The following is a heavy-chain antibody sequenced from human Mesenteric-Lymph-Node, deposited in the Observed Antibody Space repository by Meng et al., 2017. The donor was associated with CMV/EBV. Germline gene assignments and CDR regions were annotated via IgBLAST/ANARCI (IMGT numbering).Heavy chain of an antibody. Sequence: SETLSLTCTVSGASIRNYHWNWSRQSPGKGLEWIGDIFSSGTTNSNPPLKNRVTLSVDVSKNQFSLQLTSVSAADTAVYYCARGGNWFDPWGQGTLVTVSS. CDR2: IFSSGTT. J-gene: IGHJ5*02. CDR3: ARGGNWFDP. CDR1: GASIRNYH. V-gene: IGHV4-59*01.